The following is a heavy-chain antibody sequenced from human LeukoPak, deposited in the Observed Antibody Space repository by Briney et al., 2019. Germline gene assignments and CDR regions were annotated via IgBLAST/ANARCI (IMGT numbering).Heavy chain of an antibody. D-gene: IGHD2-2*02. CDR3: AKDKGIVVVPAAIGDPFDY. CDR1: GFTFSSYA. CDR2: ISGSGGST. Sequence: GGSLRLSCAASGFTFSSYAMSWVRQAPGKGLEWVSAISGSGGSTYYADSVKGRFTISRDNSKNTLYLQMNSLRAEDTAVYYCAKDKGIVVVPAAIGDPFDYWGQGTLVTVSS. V-gene: IGHV3-23*01. J-gene: IGHJ4*02.